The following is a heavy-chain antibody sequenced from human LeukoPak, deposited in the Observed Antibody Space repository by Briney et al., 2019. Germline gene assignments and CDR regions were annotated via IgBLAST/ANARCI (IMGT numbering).Heavy chain of an antibody. J-gene: IGHJ5*02. Sequence: SETLSLTCAVYGGSFSGDYWSWIRQPPGKGLEWIGEINHSGSTNYNPSLKSRVTISVDTSKNQFSLKLSSVTAADTAVYYCARETRLSGSYWFDPWGQGTLVTVSS. CDR3: ARETRLSGSYWFDP. CDR2: INHSGST. V-gene: IGHV4-34*01. D-gene: IGHD1-26*01. CDR1: GGSFSGDY.